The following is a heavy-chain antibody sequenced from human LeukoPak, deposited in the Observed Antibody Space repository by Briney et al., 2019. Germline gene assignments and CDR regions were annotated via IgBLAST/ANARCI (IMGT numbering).Heavy chain of an antibody. V-gene: IGHV3-30*02. J-gene: IGHJ4*02. CDR3: AKGADIVVVPAAYNYFDY. CDR2: IRYDGSNK. Sequence: GGSLRLSCAASGFTFSSYGMHWVRQAPGKGLEWVAFIRYDGSNKYYADSVKGRFTISRDNSKNTLYLQMNSLRAEDTAVYYCAKGADIVVVPAAYNYFDYWGQGTLVTVSS. D-gene: IGHD2-2*01. CDR1: GFTFSSYG.